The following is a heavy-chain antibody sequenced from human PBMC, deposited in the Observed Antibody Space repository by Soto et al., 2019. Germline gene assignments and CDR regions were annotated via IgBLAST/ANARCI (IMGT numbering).Heavy chain of an antibody. J-gene: IGHJ4*02. Sequence: GGSLRLSCAASGFTFSSYGMHWVRQAPGKGLEWVAVIWYDGSNKYYADSVKGRFTISRDNSKNTLYLQMNSLRAEDTAVYYCARDRGYSSSWYQFDYWGQGTLVTVSS. CDR3: ARDRGYSSSWYQFDY. CDR1: GFTFSSYG. CDR2: IWYDGSNK. V-gene: IGHV3-33*01. D-gene: IGHD6-13*01.